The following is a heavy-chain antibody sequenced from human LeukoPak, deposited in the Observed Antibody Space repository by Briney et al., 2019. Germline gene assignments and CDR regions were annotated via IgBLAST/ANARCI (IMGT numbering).Heavy chain of an antibody. Sequence: PSETLSLTCTVSGGSISSSSYFWGWIRQPPGKGLEWIGSIYYGGSTYNNPSLKSRVTISVDTSKNQFSLKLSSVTAADTAVYYCARDLVRFGESVFDYWGQGTLVTVSS. CDR1: GGSISSSSYF. CDR3: ARDLVRFGESVFDY. CDR2: IYYGGST. D-gene: IGHD3-10*01. V-gene: IGHV4-39*07. J-gene: IGHJ4*02.